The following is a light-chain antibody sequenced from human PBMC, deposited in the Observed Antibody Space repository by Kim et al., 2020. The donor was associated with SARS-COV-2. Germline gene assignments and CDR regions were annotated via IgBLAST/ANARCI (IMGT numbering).Light chain of an antibody. J-gene: IGLJ3*02. CDR1: QLGDKF. V-gene: IGLV3-1*01. Sequence: SYELSQPSSVSVSPGQTVSITCSGQQLGDKFACWYQQRPGQSPVLVIYQDIERPSGIPERFSGSNSGNTATLTISGTQAMDEADYYCQAWDASTTVFGGGTKLTVL. CDR3: QAWDASTTV. CDR2: QDI.